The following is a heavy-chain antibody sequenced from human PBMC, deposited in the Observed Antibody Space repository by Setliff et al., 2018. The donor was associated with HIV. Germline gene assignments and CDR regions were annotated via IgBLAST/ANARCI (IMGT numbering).Heavy chain of an antibody. CDR3: LLPCTSGWHNWADP. Sequence: GGSLRLSCAASGFTFSGAEIHWVRQAAGKGLEWVGRIRSKADKYATDYGASAKGRFIISRDDSKKTAYLQMSSLRAEDTAMYYCLLPCTSGWHNWADPWGQGTLVTVSS. CDR1: GFTFSGAE. D-gene: IGHD2-8*01. J-gene: IGHJ5*02. V-gene: IGHV3-73*01. CDR2: IRSKADKYAT.